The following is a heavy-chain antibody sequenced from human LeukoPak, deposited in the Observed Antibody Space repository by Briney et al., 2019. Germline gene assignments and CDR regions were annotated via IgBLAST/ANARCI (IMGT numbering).Heavy chain of an antibody. CDR1: GFTFSSYS. Sequence: GGSLRLSCAASGFTFSSYSMNWVRQAPGKGLEWVSSISSSSSYIYYADSVKGRFTISRDNAKNSLYLQMNSLRAEDTAVYYCARWGYRSSTSCLEAAFDIWGQGTMVTVSS. CDR3: ARWGYRSSTSCLEAAFDI. CDR2: ISSSSSYI. J-gene: IGHJ3*02. D-gene: IGHD2-2*01. V-gene: IGHV3-21*01.